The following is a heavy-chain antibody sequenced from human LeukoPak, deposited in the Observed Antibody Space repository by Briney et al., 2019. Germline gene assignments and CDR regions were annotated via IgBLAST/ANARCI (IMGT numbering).Heavy chain of an antibody. D-gene: IGHD3-3*01. CDR3: AKVPGRKYDFWSGPGGADP. Sequence: PGGSLRLSCAASGFTFSSYAMSWVRQAPGKGLEWVSAISGSGGSTYYADSVKSRFTISRDNSKNTLYLQMNGLRAEDTAVYYCAKVPGRKYDFWSGPGGADPWGQGTLVTVSS. CDR1: GFTFSSYA. V-gene: IGHV3-23*01. J-gene: IGHJ5*02. CDR2: ISGSGGST.